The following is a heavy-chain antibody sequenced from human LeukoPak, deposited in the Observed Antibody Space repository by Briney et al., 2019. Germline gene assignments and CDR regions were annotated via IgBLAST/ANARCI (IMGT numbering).Heavy chain of an antibody. CDR2: TSTRSRYT. D-gene: IGHD5-18*01. J-gene: IGHJ4*02. Sequence: PGGSLRLSCAASGFTFSDYYMNWIRQAPGKGLEWVSYTSTRSRYTDYADSVKGRFTLSRDDAENSLYLHMNSLRADDTAIYYCARDSNTGFFDYWGQGTLVTVSS. CDR1: GFTFSDYY. CDR3: ARDSNTGFFDY. V-gene: IGHV3-11*05.